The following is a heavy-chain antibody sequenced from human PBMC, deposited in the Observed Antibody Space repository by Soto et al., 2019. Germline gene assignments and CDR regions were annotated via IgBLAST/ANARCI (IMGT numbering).Heavy chain of an antibody. CDR2: IHGGNGDT. J-gene: IGHJ6*02. V-gene: IGHV1-3*01. D-gene: IGHD3-22*01. CDR1: GYTFTTYP. Sequence: ASVKVSCKTSGYTFTTYPIHWVRQAPGQSLEWMGWIHGGNGDTKYSQKFRGRITLTRDSSASTAYLELTSLRSEDTAIYYCAREVVIRGFYRMDVWGQGTMVIVSS. CDR3: AREVVIRGFYRMDV.